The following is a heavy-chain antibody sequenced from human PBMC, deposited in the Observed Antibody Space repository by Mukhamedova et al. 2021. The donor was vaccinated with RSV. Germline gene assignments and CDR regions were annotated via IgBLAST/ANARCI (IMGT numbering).Heavy chain of an antibody. CDR3: ARGGYSSSCCHDAFDI. V-gene: IGHV4-34*01. J-gene: IGHJ3*02. CDR2: INHSGST. D-gene: IGHD6-13*01. Sequence: GKGLEWIGEINHSGSTNYNPSLKSRVTITVDTSKNQCSLKLSAVTAADKAVYYCARGGYSSSCCHDAFDIWGQGRMVSVSS.